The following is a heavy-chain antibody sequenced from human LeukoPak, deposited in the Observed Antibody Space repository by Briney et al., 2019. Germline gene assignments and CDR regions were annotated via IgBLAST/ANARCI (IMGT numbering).Heavy chain of an antibody. CDR1: GFTFSSYG. Sequence: GESLRLSCAASGFTFSSYGMHWVRQAPGKGLEWVAFIRYDGSNKYYADSVKGRFTISRDNSKNTLYLQMNSLRAEDTAVYYCAKGSGTVSSDYYYYYMDVWGTGTTVTASS. V-gene: IGHV3-30*02. CDR3: AKGSGTVSSDYYYYYMDV. D-gene: IGHD1-1*01. CDR2: IRYDGSNK. J-gene: IGHJ6*03.